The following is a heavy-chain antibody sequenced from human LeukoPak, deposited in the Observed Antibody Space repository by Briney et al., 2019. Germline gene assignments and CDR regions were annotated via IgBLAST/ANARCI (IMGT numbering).Heavy chain of an antibody. V-gene: IGHV3-21*01. CDR2: ISSSSSYI. CDR3: ARTIWNYAGMDV. J-gene: IGHJ6*02. CDR1: GFTFSSYS. D-gene: IGHD1-1*01. Sequence: GGSLRLSCAASGFTFSSYSMNWVRQAPGKGLEWVSSISSSSSYIYYADSVKGRFTISRDNAKNSLYLQMNSLRAEDTAVYYCARTIWNYAGMDVWGQGTTVTVSS.